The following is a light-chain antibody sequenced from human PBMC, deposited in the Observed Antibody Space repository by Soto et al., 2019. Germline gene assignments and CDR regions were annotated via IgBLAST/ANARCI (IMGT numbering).Light chain of an antibody. V-gene: IGKV3-11*01. Sequence: EIVLAQSPATLSLSPGDRASLSCRASQSIDNYLAWYQQKPGQGPRLLIYDASHRATGIPARFSGSGSRTDFTLAISSLEPEDFAVYSCRQRGASPPFTFGQGTNLDIK. J-gene: IGKJ2*01. CDR3: RQRGASPPFT. CDR2: DAS. CDR1: QSIDNY.